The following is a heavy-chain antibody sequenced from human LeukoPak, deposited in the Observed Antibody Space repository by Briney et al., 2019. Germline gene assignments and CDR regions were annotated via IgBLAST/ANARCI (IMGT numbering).Heavy chain of an antibody. Sequence: GGSLRLSCAASGFTFSSYAMHWVRQAPGKGLEYVSAISSNGGSTYYANSVKGRFTISRDDSKNTLYLQMGSLRAEDMAVYYCAREDSGAYCGGDCYPGWGQGTLVTVSS. CDR1: GFTFSSYA. CDR2: ISSNGGST. V-gene: IGHV3-64*01. CDR3: AREDSGAYCGGDCYPG. J-gene: IGHJ4*02. D-gene: IGHD2-21*02.